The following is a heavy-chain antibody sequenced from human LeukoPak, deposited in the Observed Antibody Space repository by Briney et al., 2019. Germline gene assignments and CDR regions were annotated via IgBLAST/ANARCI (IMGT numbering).Heavy chain of an antibody. CDR1: GGSVSSYY. CDR2: IYTSGST. D-gene: IGHD3-9*01. CDR3: ARDLFHGYDILTGYGY. V-gene: IGHV4-4*07. J-gene: IGHJ4*02. Sequence: SETLSLTCTVSGGSVSSYYWSWIRQPAGKGLEWIGRIYTSGSTNYNPSLKSRVTMSVDTSKNQFSLKLSSVTAADTAVYYCARDLFHGYDILTGYGYWGQGTLVTVSS.